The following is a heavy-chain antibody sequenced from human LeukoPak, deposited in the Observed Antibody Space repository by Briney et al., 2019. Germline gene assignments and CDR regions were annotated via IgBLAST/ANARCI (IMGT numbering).Heavy chain of an antibody. D-gene: IGHD3-3*01. CDR3: ARQGITISGPFDP. V-gene: IGHV4-39*01. CDR1: GGSISCSSYY. J-gene: IGHJ5*02. Sequence: PSETLSLTCTVSGGSISCSSYYWGWIRQPPGKGLEWIGSIYYSGSTYYNTSLKSRVTMSVDTSKNQFSLKLSSVTAADTAVYYCARQGITISGPFDPWGQGTLGTVSS. CDR2: IYYSGST.